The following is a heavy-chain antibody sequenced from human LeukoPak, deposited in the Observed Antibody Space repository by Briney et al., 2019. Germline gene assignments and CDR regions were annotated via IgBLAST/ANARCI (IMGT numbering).Heavy chain of an antibody. D-gene: IGHD4-17*01. CDR3: AKDDDDGDHVVVDH. Sequence: PGESLKISCAASGFTFSSYAMGWVRQAPGKGLEWVSLISGSGGSTYYADSVKGRFTVSRDNSKNTEYLQMNSLRAEDTAIYYCAKDDDDGDHVVVDHWGQGTLVTVSS. J-gene: IGHJ4*02. V-gene: IGHV3-23*01. CDR2: ISGSGGST. CDR1: GFTFSSYA.